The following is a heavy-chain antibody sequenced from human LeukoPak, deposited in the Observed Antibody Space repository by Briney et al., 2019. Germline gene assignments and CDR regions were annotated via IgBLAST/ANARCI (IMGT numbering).Heavy chain of an antibody. CDR1: GYTFTGYY. D-gene: IGHD2-15*01. V-gene: IGHV1-2*02. CDR3: ARPPSGGYDAFDI. CDR2: INPSSGGT. J-gene: IGHJ3*02. Sequence: ASVKVSCKASGYTFTGYYMHWVRQAPGQGLEWMGWINPSSGGTNYAQKFQGRVTMTRDTSISTAYLQWSSLKASDTAMYYCARPPSGGYDAFDIWDQGTMVTVSS.